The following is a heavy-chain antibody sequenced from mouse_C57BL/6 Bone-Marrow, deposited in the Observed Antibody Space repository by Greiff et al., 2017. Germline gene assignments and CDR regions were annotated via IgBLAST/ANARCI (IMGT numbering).Heavy chain of an antibody. CDR2: IYPRSGNT. Sequence: QVQLQQSGAELARPGASVKLSCKASGYTFTSYGISWVKQRTGQGLEWIGEIYPRSGNTYYNEKFKGKATLTADKSSSTAYMELLSLTSEDAAVYFCARLGPRAWFAYWGQGTLVTVSA. CDR3: ARLGPRAWFAY. D-gene: IGHD3-1*01. CDR1: GYTFTSYG. J-gene: IGHJ3*01. V-gene: IGHV1-81*01.